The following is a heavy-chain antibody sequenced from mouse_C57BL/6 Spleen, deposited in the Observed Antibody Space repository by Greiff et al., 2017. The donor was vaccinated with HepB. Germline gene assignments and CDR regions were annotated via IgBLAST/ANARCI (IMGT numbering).Heavy chain of an antibody. D-gene: IGHD2-5*01. V-gene: IGHV5-4*03. J-gene: IGHJ2*01. CDR1: GFTFSSYA. CDR3: ARRGYYSNPYFDY. Sequence: EVQLVESGGGLVKPGGSLNLSCAASGFTFSSYAMSWVRQTPEKRLEWVATISDGGSYTYYPDNVKGRFTISRDNAKNNLYLQMSHLKSEDTAMYYCARRGYYSNPYFDYWGQGTTLTVSS. CDR2: ISDGGSYT.